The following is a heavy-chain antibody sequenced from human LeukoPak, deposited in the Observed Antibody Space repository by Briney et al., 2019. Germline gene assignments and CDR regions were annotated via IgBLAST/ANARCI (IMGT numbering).Heavy chain of an antibody. Sequence: ASVKVSCKASGYTFTSYYMHWVRQAPGQGLEWMGIINPSGGSTSYAQKFQGRVIMTRDTSTSTVYMELSSLRSEDTAVYYCARSYGSGSYYNNWFDPWGQGTLVTVSS. CDR3: ARSYGSGSYYNNWFDP. CDR1: GYTFTSYY. D-gene: IGHD3-10*01. J-gene: IGHJ5*02. V-gene: IGHV1-46*01. CDR2: INPSGGST.